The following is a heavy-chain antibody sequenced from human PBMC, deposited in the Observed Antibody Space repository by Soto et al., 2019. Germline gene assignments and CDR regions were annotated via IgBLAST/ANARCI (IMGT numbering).Heavy chain of an antibody. CDR1: GFTFDDYA. CDR2: ISWNSGSI. D-gene: IGHD6-19*01. J-gene: IGHJ4*02. Sequence: GGSLRLSCAASGFTFDDYAMHWVRQAPGKDLEWVSGISWNSGSIGYADSVKGRFTISRDNAKNSLYLQMNSLRAEDTALYYCAKDKAVAGIAYYFDYWGQGTLVTVS. CDR3: AKDKAVAGIAYYFDY. V-gene: IGHV3-9*01.